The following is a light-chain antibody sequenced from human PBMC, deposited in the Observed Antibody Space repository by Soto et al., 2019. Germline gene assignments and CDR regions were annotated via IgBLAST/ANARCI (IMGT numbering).Light chain of an antibody. V-gene: IGKV1-12*01. Sequence: DIQMTQSPSSVSASVGDRVTITCRASQDILSWLAWYQQKPGEAPRLVIYASSNLQSGVPSRFSGSGSGTDFPLTNSSQQPEDFATYYCQQANSFPITFGPGTRLDIK. CDR2: ASS. CDR1: QDILSW. CDR3: QQANSFPIT. J-gene: IGKJ3*01.